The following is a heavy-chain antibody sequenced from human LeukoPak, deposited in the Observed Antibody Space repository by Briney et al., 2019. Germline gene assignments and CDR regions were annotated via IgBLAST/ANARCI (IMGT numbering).Heavy chain of an antibody. CDR2: ISGSGGST. CDR3: ARGGGATNPFDY. Sequence: PGGSLRLSCAASGFTFSSYAMSWVRQAPGKGLEWVSAISGSGGSTYYADSVKGRFTISRDNAKNSLYLQMNSLRAEDTAVYYCARGGGATNPFDYWGQGTLVTVSS. V-gene: IGHV3-23*01. J-gene: IGHJ4*02. D-gene: IGHD1-26*01. CDR1: GFTFSSYA.